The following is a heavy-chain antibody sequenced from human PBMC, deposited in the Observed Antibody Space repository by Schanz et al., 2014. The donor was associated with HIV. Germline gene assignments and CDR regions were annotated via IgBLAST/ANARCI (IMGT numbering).Heavy chain of an antibody. CDR1: GYTFTGYF. V-gene: IGHV1-2*02. J-gene: IGHJ4*02. CDR3: ARAGDISGYYIDY. Sequence: QVQLVQSGTEVKKPGASVKVSCKTSGYTFTGYFVHWGRQAPGQGLEWMGWINPNEGDTKFAQKFRGRVTITRDMSTATAYMELTSLRSEVTAVYYCARAGDISGYYIDYWGQGTLVTVSS. CDR2: INPNEGDT. D-gene: IGHD3-22*01.